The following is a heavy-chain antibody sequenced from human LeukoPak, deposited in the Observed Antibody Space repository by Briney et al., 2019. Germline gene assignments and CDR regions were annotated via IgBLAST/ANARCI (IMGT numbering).Heavy chain of an antibody. J-gene: IGHJ4*02. CDR3: AREGDPDGYITYFDY. CDR1: GGSISSYY. CDR2: IYYSGST. V-gene: IGHV4-59*01. Sequence: PSETLSLTCIVSGGSISSYYWSWIRQPPGKGLEWIGYIYYSGSTNYNPSLKSRVTISVDTSKNQFSLKLSSVTAADTAVYYCAREGDPDGYITYFDYWGQGTLVTVSS. D-gene: IGHD5-24*01.